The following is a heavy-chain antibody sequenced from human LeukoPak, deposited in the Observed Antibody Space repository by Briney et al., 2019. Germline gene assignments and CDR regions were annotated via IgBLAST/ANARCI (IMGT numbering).Heavy chain of an antibody. CDR3: AKVMSQADRAAAFDF. J-gene: IGHJ3*01. Sequence: GGSLRLSCAASGFKFDEYAMHWVRLPPGKGLEWVSGISWDSAIIGYEDSVKGRFTTSRDNAKNSLYLQMNSLTAEDTALYYCAKVMSQADRAAAFDFWGQGTMVTVSS. CDR2: ISWDSAII. V-gene: IGHV3-9*01. CDR1: GFKFDEYA. D-gene: IGHD1-14*01.